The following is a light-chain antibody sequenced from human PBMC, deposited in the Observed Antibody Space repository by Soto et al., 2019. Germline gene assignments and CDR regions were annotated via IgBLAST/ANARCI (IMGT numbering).Light chain of an antibody. Sequence: HVPHSPSTVSASLSSSVTITCPASQSITTNLAWYQQKPGRAPKLLIFAASSLQSGVPSRFSGSRSETDFTLTISSLQPEDFATYSCQQSYSTTWTFGQGTKVDIK. CDR2: AAS. CDR3: QQSYSTTWT. CDR1: QSITTN. V-gene: IGKV1-39*01. J-gene: IGKJ1*01.